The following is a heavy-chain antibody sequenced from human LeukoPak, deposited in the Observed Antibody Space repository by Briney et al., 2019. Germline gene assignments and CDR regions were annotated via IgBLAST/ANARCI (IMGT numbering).Heavy chain of an antibody. CDR1: GLTFNSYS. Sequence: GGSLRLSCAASGLTFNSYSMNWVRQAPGKGQEWVSYISSSSSTIYYADSVKGRFTISRDNAKNSLYLQMNSLRAEDTAVYYCARPLYSYGNNWFDPWGQGTLVTVSS. D-gene: IGHD5-18*01. J-gene: IGHJ5*02. CDR3: ARPLYSYGNNWFDP. CDR2: ISSSSSTI. V-gene: IGHV3-48*01.